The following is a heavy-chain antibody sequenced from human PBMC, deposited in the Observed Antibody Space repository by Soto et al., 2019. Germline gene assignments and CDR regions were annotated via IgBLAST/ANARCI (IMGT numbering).Heavy chain of an antibody. CDR3: ARQLADY. V-gene: IGHV3-30*03. CDR2: ISYDGSNK. CDR1: GFTFSSYV. J-gene: IGHJ4*02. Sequence: GGSLRLSCAASGFTFSSYVMHWVRQSPGKGLEWVAVISYDGSNKYYADSVKGRFTISRDNSKNTLYLQMNSLRAEDTAVYYCARQLADYWGQGTLVTVSS. D-gene: IGHD6-13*01.